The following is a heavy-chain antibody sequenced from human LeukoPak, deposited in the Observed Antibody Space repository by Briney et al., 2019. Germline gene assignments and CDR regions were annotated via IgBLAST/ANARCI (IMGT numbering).Heavy chain of an antibody. CDR1: GLTFSDYY. Sequence: GGSLRLSCAVSGLTFSDYYMSWTRQAPGKGPELVSYISPSGSFIFYVDSVKGRFTTSRDNTKNSLYLQMNSLRAEDTAVFYCARDQYDTWSRRGNFDSWGQGTLVIVSS. V-gene: IGHV3-11*01. CDR3: ARDQYDTWSRRGNFDS. CDR2: ISPSGSFI. J-gene: IGHJ4*02. D-gene: IGHD3-3*01.